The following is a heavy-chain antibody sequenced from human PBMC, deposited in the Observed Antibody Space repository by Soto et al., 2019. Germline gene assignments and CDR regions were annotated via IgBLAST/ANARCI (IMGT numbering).Heavy chain of an antibody. CDR3: ARHGRSGYEKYFDY. D-gene: IGHD5-12*01. V-gene: IGHV4-59*08. CDR2: IYYSGST. Sequence: SETLSLTCTVSGGSISSYYWSWIRQPPGKGLEWIGYIYYSGSTNYNPSLKSRVTISVDTSKNQFSLKLSSVTAADTAVYYCARHGRSGYEKYFDYWGQGTRVTVSS. CDR1: GGSISSYY. J-gene: IGHJ4*02.